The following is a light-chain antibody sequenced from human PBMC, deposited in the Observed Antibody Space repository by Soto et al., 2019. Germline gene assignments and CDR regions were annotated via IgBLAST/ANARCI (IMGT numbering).Light chain of an antibody. V-gene: IGKV3-11*01. CDR3: QQRRNWPPVLT. Sequence: EIVLTQSPATLSLSPGERATLSCRASQSVSSYLAWYQQKPGQAPRLLIYDVSNRATGIPARFSGSGSGTDFTLTISSLEPEDFAVDYCQQRRNWPPVLTFGPGTKVDIK. CDR2: DVS. CDR1: QSVSSY. J-gene: IGKJ3*01.